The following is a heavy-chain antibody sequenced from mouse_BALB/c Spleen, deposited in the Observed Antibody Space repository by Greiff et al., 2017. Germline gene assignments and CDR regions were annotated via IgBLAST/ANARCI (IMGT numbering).Heavy chain of an antibody. Sequence: VMLVESGPGLVAPSQSLSITCTVSGFSLSRYSVHWVRQPPGKGLEWLGMIWGGGSTDYNSALKSRLSISKDNSKSQVFLKMNSLQTDDTAMYYCARNRDWDGPYAMDYWGQGTSVTVSS. V-gene: IGHV2-6-4*01. D-gene: IGHD4-1*01. CDR1: GFSLSRYS. CDR3: ARNRDWDGPYAMDY. J-gene: IGHJ4*01. CDR2: IWGGGST.